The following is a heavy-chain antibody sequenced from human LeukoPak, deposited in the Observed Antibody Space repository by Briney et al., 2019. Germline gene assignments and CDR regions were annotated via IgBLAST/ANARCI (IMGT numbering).Heavy chain of an antibody. Sequence: SETLSLTCTVSGGSISSSSYYWGWIRQPPGKGLEWIGYIYYSGSTNYNPSLKSRVTISVDTSKNQFSLKLSSVTAADTAVYYCARTHCSGGSCYSFDYWGQGTLVTVSS. J-gene: IGHJ4*02. V-gene: IGHV4-61*05. CDR2: IYYSGST. D-gene: IGHD2-15*01. CDR3: ARTHCSGGSCYSFDY. CDR1: GGSISSSSYY.